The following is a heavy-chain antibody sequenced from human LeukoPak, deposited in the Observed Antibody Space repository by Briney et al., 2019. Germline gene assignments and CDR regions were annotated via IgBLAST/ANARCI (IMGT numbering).Heavy chain of an antibody. CDR3: ARMPVYYYDSSGYYSDY. CDR1: GGSISSSSYY. V-gene: IGHV4-39*07. Sequence: SETLSLTCTVSGGSISSSSYYWGWIRQPPGKGLEWIGSIYYSGSTYYNPSLKSRVTISVDTSKNQFSLKLSSVTAADTAVYYCARMPVYYYDSSGYYSDYWGQGTLVTVSS. CDR2: IYYSGST. J-gene: IGHJ4*02. D-gene: IGHD3-22*01.